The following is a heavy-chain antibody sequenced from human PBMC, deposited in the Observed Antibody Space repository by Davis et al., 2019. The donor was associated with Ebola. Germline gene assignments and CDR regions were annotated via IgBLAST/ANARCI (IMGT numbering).Heavy chain of an antibody. J-gene: IGHJ4*02. CDR3: AKGGGIAARRWIDY. D-gene: IGHD6-6*01. V-gene: IGHV3-48*03. Sequence: GESLKISCAASGFTFSSYEMNWVRQAPGKGLEWVSYISSSGSTIYYADSVKGRFTISRNNAKNSLYLQMNSLRAEDTALYYCAKGGGIAARRWIDYWGQGTLVTVSS. CDR2: ISSSGSTI. CDR1: GFTFSSYE.